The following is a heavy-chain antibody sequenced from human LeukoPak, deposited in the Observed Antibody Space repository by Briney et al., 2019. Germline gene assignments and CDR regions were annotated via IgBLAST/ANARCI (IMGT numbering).Heavy chain of an antibody. V-gene: IGHV1-46*01. CDR1: GYTFTMYY. CDR2: INPGDGAT. J-gene: IGHJ4*02. CDR3: AGSYGSGSYYSNYYFDY. Sequence: ASVKVSCKASGYTFTMYYIHWVRQAPGQGLEWMGMINPGDGATTYTQRFQGRVTMARDMSTTTVYMDLRSLRSEDTAVYFCAGSYGSGSYYSNYYFDYWGQGTLVTVSS. D-gene: IGHD3-10*01.